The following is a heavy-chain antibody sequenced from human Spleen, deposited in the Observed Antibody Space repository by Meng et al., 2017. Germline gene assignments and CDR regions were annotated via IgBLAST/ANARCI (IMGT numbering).Heavy chain of an antibody. CDR2: IYPSGST. CDR3: AKVHSNSPYFDY. CDR1: GGSISSSNW. V-gene: IGHV4-4*02. Sequence: VQLQASPPGLVKPSGPLSLTGAVSGGSISSSNWWTWVRLPPGKGLEWIGEIYPSGSTNYNPSLKSRVTISVDKSKNQFSLKLSSVTAADTAVYYCAKVHSNSPYFDYWGQGTLVTVSS. J-gene: IGHJ4*02. D-gene: IGHD6-6*01.